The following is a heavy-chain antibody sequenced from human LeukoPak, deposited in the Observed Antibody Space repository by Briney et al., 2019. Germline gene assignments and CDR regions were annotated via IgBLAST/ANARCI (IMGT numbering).Heavy chain of an antibody. CDR1: GLTFTSYS. V-gene: IGHV3-21*01. CDR3: ARVSNPHTPLSRSWFDP. CDR2: ISSNSSHL. D-gene: IGHD1-14*01. Sequence: PGGSLRLSCAASGLTFTSYSMNWVRQAPGKGLEWVSSISSNSSHLYYADSVKGRFTISRDNAKNSVYLQVNSLRAEDTAVYYCARVSNPHTPLSRSWFDPWGQGTLVTVSS. J-gene: IGHJ5*02.